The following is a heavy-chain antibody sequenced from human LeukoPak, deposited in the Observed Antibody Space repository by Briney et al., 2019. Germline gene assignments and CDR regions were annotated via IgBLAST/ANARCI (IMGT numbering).Heavy chain of an antibody. V-gene: IGHV4-59*01. CDR1: GGSISSYC. Sequence: SETLSLTCTVSGGSISSYCWSWIRQPPGKGLEWIGYIYYSGSTNYNPSLKSRVTISVDTSKNQFSLKLSSVTAADTAVYYCARTSHYGGNSDYWGQGTLVTVSS. D-gene: IGHD4-23*01. J-gene: IGHJ4*02. CDR3: ARTSHYGGNSDY. CDR2: IYYSGST.